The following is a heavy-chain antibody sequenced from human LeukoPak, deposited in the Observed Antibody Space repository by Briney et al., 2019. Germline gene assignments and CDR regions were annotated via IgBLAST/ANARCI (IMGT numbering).Heavy chain of an antibody. CDR2: ISYSGRI. D-gene: IGHD2-15*01. CDR3: ARGAGWWDY. Sequence: SETLSLTCTVSGGPISSHYWSWIRQPPGEGLEWIGYISYSGRINYNPSLKSQVTLSLDTSKNQFSLTLTSATAADTAVYYCARGAGWWDYWGQGTLVTVSS. J-gene: IGHJ4*02. V-gene: IGHV4-59*11. CDR1: GGPISSHY.